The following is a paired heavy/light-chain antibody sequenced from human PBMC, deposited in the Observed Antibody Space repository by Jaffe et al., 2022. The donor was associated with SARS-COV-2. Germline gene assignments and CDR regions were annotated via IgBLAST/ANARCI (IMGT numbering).Light chain of an antibody. V-gene: IGKV3-20*01. CDR3: QQYGSSHT. J-gene: IGKJ2*01. Sequence: EIVLTQSPGTLSLSPGERATLSCRASQSVSSSHLAWYQQKPGQAPRLLIYGASSRATGIPDRFSGSGSGTDFTLTISRLEPEDFAVYYCQQYGSSHTFGQGAKLEIK. CDR1: QSVSSSH. CDR2: GAS.
Heavy chain of an antibody. CDR3: AREADWWFGHSGRYYGYFDY. CDR2: IYYSGST. CDR1: GGSVSSGSYY. D-gene: IGHD1-26*01. V-gene: IGHV4-61*01. J-gene: IGHJ4*02. Sequence: QVQLQESGPGLVKPSETLSLTCTVSGGSVSSGSYYWSWIRQPPGKGLEWIGYIYYSGSTNYNPSLKSRVTISVDTSKNQFSLKLSSVTAADTAVYYCAREADWWFGHSGRYYGYFDYWGQGTLVTVSS.